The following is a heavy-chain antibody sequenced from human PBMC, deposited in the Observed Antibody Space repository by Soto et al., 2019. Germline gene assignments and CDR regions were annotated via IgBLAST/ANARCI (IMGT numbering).Heavy chain of an antibody. V-gene: IGHV1-18*01. CDR3: AREGHYDSSGYPFDY. CDR2: ISAYNGNT. Sequence: ASVKVSCKASGYTFTSYGISWVRQAPGQGLEWMGWISAYNGNTNYAQKLQGRVTMTTDTSTSTAYMELRSLRSDDTAVYYCAREGHYDSSGYPFDYWGQGTLVTVSS. CDR1: GYTFTSYG. J-gene: IGHJ4*02. D-gene: IGHD3-22*01.